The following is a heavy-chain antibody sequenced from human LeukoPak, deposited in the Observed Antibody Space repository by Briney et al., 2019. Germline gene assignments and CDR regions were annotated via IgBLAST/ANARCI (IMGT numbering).Heavy chain of an antibody. J-gene: IGHJ5*02. CDR3: AGVLIAVAGIFDP. Sequence: SETLSLTCTVSGGSISSSSYYWGWIRQPPGKGLEWIGSIYYSGSTYYNPSLKSRVTISVDTSKNQFSLKLSSVTAADTAVYYCAGVLIAVAGIFDPWGQGTLVTVSS. CDR1: GGSISSSSYY. CDR2: IYYSGST. V-gene: IGHV4-39*01. D-gene: IGHD6-19*01.